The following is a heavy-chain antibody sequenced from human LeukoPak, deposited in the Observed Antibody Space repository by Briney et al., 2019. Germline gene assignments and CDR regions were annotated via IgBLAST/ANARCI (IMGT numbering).Heavy chain of an antibody. J-gene: IGHJ4*02. D-gene: IGHD5-12*01. V-gene: IGHV3-48*03. CDR1: GFTFSSYE. CDR2: ISSSGSTI. Sequence: PGGSLRLSCAASGFTFSSYEMNWVRQAPGKGLEWVSYISSSGSTIYYADSVKGRFTISRDNAKNSLYLQMNSLRAEDTAVYYCARDYKGATNRGCYWGQGTLVTVSS. CDR3: ARDYKGATNRGCY.